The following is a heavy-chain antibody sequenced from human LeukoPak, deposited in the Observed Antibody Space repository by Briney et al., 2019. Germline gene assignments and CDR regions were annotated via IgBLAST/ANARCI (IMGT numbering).Heavy chain of an antibody. CDR2: ISSSSSYI. J-gene: IGHJ4*02. V-gene: IGHV3-21*01. CDR1: GFTFSSYS. CDR3: ASLPLYDFWSGYLNSGLFYFDY. Sequence: GGSPRLSCAASGFTFSSYSMNWVRQAPGKGLEWVSSISSSSSYIYYADSVKGRFTISRDNAKNSLCLQMNSLRAEDTAVYYCASLPLYDFWSGYLNSGLFYFDYWGQGTLVTVSS. D-gene: IGHD3-3*01.